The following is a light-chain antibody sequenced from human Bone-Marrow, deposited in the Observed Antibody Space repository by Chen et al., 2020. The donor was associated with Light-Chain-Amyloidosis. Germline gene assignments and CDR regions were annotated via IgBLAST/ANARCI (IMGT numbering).Light chain of an antibody. CDR2: DDS. J-gene: IGLJ3*02. V-gene: IGLV3-21*02. Sequence: SYVLTQPSSASVAPGQTATIACGGNNIGSTSVHWYQQTPGQAPLLVVYDDSDRPSGIPERLSGSNSGNTATLTISRVEAGDEADYYCQVWDRSSDRPGFGGGTKLTVL. CDR1: NIGSTS. CDR3: QVWDRSSDRPG.